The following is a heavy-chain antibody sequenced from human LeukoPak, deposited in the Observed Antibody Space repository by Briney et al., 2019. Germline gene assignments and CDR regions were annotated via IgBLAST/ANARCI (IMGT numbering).Heavy chain of an antibody. J-gene: IGHJ4*02. Sequence: SETLSLTCTVSGGSISSSSYYWGWIRQPPGKGLEWIGEINHSGSTNYNPSLKSRVTISVDTSKNQFSLKLSSVTAADTAVYYCARTVVGRFDYWGQGTLVTVSS. V-gene: IGHV4-39*07. CDR2: INHSGST. D-gene: IGHD4-23*01. CDR1: GGSISSSSYY. CDR3: ARTVVGRFDY.